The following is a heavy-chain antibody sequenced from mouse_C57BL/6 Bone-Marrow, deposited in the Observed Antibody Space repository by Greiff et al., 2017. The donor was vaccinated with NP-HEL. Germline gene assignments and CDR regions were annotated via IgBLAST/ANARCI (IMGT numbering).Heavy chain of an antibody. CDR3: TTLGNSYAMDY. CDR1: GFNIKDDY. D-gene: IGHD2-1*01. Sequence: EVKLVESGAELVRPGASVKLSCTASGFNIKDDYMHWVKQRPEQGLEWIGWIDPENGDTEYASKFQGKATITADTSSNTAYLQLSSLTSEDTDVYYCTTLGNSYAMDYWGQGTSVTVSS. J-gene: IGHJ4*01. CDR2: IDPENGDT. V-gene: IGHV14-4*01.